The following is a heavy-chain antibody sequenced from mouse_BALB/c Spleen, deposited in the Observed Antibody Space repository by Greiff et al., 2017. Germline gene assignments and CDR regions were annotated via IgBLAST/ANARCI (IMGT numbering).Heavy chain of an antibody. Sequence: GQLQQSGPGLVQPSQSLSITCTVSGFSLTSYGVHWVRLSPGKGLEWLGVIWSGGSTDYNAAFISRLSISKDNSKSQVFFKMNSLQANDTAIYYCARDSHYYGSSYKGDYAMDYWGQGTSVTGSA. V-gene: IGHV2-2*02. CDR1: GFSLTSYG. D-gene: IGHD1-1*01. CDR3: ARDSHYYGSSYKGDYAMDY. CDR2: IWSGGST. J-gene: IGHJ4*01.